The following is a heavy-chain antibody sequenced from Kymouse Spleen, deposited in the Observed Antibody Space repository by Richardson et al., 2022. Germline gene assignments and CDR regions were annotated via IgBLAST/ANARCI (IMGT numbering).Heavy chain of an antibody. D-gene: IGHD1-20*01. Sequence: QVQLQQWGAGLLKPSETLSLTCAVYGGSFSGYYWSWIRQPPGKGLEWIGEINHSGSTNYNPSLKSRVTISVDTSKNQFSLKLSSVTAADTAVYYCARRSSSRDITGTTGAFDIWGQGTMVTVSS. CDR1: GGSFSGYY. V-gene: IGHV4-34*01. J-gene: IGHJ3*02. CDR2: INHSGST. CDR3: ARRSSSRDITGTTGAFDI.